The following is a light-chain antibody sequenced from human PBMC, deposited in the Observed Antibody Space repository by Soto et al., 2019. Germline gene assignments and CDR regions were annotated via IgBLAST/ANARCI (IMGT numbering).Light chain of an antibody. CDR1: QTVSSTY. J-gene: IGKJ5*01. Sequence: EIVLTQSPGTLSLSPGERATLSCRTSQTVSSTYFAWYQQRPGQAPRLLFYDASTRATGIPDRFSCSGSQRDFTLTISRLEHEASAIYYCQQFGSSPITFGQGTRLEIK. CDR2: DAS. CDR3: QQFGSSPIT. V-gene: IGKV3-20*01.